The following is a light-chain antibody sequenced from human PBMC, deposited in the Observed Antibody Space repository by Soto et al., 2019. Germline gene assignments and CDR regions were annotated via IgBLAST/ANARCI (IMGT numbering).Light chain of an antibody. V-gene: IGKV3-15*01. Sequence: EIVMTQSPATLSVSPGERATLSCRASQSVSSNLAWYQQKPGQAPRLLIYGASTRATGIPARFSGSGSGTEFTLTISSLRSEDSGIYYCQQYFEWPPMTFGQGTKVEI. CDR1: QSVSSN. J-gene: IGKJ1*01. CDR2: GAS. CDR3: QQYFEWPPMT.